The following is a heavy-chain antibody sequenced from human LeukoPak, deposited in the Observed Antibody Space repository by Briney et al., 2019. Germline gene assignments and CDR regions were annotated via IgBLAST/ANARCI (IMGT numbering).Heavy chain of an antibody. CDR2: INPNSGGT. V-gene: IGHV1-2*02. J-gene: IGHJ6*02. CDR3: ARDLYGDYGSYYYGMDV. CDR1: GYTFNGYY. Sequence: ASVKVSCKASGYTFNGYYMHWVRQAPGQGLEWMGWINPNSGGTNYAQKFQGRVTMTRDTSISTAYMELSRLRSDDTAVYYCARDLYGDYGSYYYGMDVWGQGTTVTVSS. D-gene: IGHD4-17*01.